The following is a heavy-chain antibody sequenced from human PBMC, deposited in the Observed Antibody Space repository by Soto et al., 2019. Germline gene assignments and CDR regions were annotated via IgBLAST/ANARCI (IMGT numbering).Heavy chain of an antibody. J-gene: IGHJ4*02. Sequence: QVQLVESGGGVVQPGRPLRLSCAASGFTFSSYGMHWVRQAPGKGLEWVAVIWYDGSNKYYADSVKGRFTISRDNSKNTLYLQMNSLRAEDTAVYYCAREYGIGGLFDYWGQGTLVTVSS. V-gene: IGHV3-33*01. CDR2: IWYDGSNK. D-gene: IGHD3-3*01. CDR1: GFTFSSYG. CDR3: AREYGIGGLFDY.